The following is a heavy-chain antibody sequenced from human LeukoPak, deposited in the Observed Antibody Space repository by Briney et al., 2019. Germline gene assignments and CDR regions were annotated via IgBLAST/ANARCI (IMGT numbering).Heavy chain of an antibody. CDR2: ISSSSSYI. CDR3: ARVDDYYDSSGNPNYYYGMDV. Sequence: GGSLRLSRAASGFTFSSYSMNWVRQAPGKGLEWVSSISSSSSYIYYADSVKGRFTISRDNAKNSLYLQMNSLRAEDTAVYYCARVDDYYDSSGNPNYYYGMDVWGQGTTVTVSS. CDR1: GFTFSSYS. D-gene: IGHD3-22*01. J-gene: IGHJ6*02. V-gene: IGHV3-21*01.